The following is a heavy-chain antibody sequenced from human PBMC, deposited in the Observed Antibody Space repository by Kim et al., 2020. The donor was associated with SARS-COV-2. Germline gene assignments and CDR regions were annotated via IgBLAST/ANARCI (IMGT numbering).Heavy chain of an antibody. CDR1: GGSFSGYY. D-gene: IGHD3-22*01. J-gene: IGHJ4*02. V-gene: IGHV4-34*01. Sequence: SETLSLTCAVYGGSFSGYYWSWIRQPPGKGLEWIGEINHSGSTNYNPSLKSRVTISVDTSKNQFSLKLSSVTAADTAVYYCARGDDSSGYSDYWGQGTLVTVSS. CDR2: INHSGST. CDR3: ARGDDSSGYSDY.